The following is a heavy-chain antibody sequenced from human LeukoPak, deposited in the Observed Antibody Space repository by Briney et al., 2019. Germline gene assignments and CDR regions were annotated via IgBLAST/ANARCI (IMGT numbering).Heavy chain of an antibody. CDR3: ARVNEGDPFSFFAFDI. Sequence: SETLSLTCTVSGGSISSSSYYWGWIRQPPGKGLEWIGSIYYSGSTYYNPSLKSRVTISVDTSKNQFSLKLSSVTAADTAVYYCARVNEGDPFSFFAFDIWGQGTMVTVSS. CDR2: IYYSGST. D-gene: IGHD1-26*01. J-gene: IGHJ3*02. V-gene: IGHV4-39*07. CDR1: GGSISSSSYY.